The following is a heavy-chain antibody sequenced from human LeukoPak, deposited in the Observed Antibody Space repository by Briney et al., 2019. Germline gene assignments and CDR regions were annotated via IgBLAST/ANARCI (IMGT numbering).Heavy chain of an antibody. CDR2: ISWNSGSR. D-gene: IGHD7-27*01. CDR3: AKDLTGDYYFDY. V-gene: IGHV3-9*01. Sequence: PGGSLILSCAASGFTFDDYAMHWVRQAPGKGLEWVSGISWNSGSRGYADSVKRRLTISRDNAKKSLYLQMNSLRAKDTALYYCAKDLTGDYYFDYWGQGTLVTVSS. CDR1: GFTFDDYA. J-gene: IGHJ4*02.